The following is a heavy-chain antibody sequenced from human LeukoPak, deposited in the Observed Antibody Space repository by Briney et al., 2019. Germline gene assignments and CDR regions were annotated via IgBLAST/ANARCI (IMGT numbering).Heavy chain of an antibody. Sequence: PGGTLSLSCVASGLTISGQWLNWVRQAPGQGLEWVANIKHHGSEEHYVESVKGRFTISRDDGRSSVCLQMNSVRAEDTAVYYCGYTNNFYHWGQGTLVVVSS. CDR1: GLTISGQW. V-gene: IGHV3-7*01. CDR3: GYTNNFYH. CDR2: IKHHGSEE. D-gene: IGHD3-16*02. J-gene: IGHJ4*02.